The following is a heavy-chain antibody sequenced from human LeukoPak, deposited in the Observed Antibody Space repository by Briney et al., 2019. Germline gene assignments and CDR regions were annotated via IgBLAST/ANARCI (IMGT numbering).Heavy chain of an antibody. CDR3: ARVTGVTGTHYYMDV. D-gene: IGHD1-7*01. Sequence: SETLSLTCTVSGDSISSYYWSWIRQPPGKGLEWIGYIYHSGSTNYNPSLKSRVTISMDTSTNQFSLKLSSVTAADTAVYYCARVTGVTGTHYYMDVWGKGTTVTVSS. CDR1: GDSISSYY. J-gene: IGHJ6*03. CDR2: IYHSGST. V-gene: IGHV4-59*01.